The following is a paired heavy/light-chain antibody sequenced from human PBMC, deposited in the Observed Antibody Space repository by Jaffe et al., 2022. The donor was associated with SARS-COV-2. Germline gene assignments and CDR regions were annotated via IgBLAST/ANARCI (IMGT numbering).Light chain of an antibody. V-gene: IGKV3-15*01. CDR2: GAS. J-gene: IGKJ4*01. CDR1: QSVSNN. Sequence: EIVMTQSPVTLSVSPGERITLSCRASQSVSNNVAWYQQKPGQAPRLLFFGASSRATGSPARFSASGSGTDFTLIITSLQSEDFGVYYCQQYSNRPFTFGGGTKVEFK. CDR3: QQYSNRPFT.
Heavy chain of an antibody. J-gene: IGHJ4*02. D-gene: IGHD4-17*01. Sequence: QVQLMQSGPEVKEPGASVRVSCKTSGYSFIAYFLHWVRQSPGRGLEWMGLINPSDGRTSLADRFQGRVTVTRDMSTNSVHMDLSGLTSADTAVYYCARVGTTASYHYFDTWGQGSLVTVSS. CDR2: INPSDGRT. CDR1: GYSFIAYF. CDR3: ARVGTTASYHYFDT. V-gene: IGHV1-46*01.